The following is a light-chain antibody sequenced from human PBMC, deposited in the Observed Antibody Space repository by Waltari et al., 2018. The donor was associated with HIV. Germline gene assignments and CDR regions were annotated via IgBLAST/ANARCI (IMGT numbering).Light chain of an antibody. CDR3: QQYNSYPWT. CDR1: QSISSR. Sequence: LHIDQSPSPPSASLGDRVTLTCRASQSISSRLEWYQQKPGKAPKLLIYSASSLQSGVPSRFSGSGSGTEFTLTISSLQPDDFATYYCQQYNSYPWTFGQGTKLEIK. V-gene: IGKV1-5*03. J-gene: IGKJ1*01. CDR2: SAS.